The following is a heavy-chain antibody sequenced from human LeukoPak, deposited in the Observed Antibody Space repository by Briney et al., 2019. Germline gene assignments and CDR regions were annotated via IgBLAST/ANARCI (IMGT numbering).Heavy chain of an antibody. CDR3: ARGPDYYGSGKDY. V-gene: IGHV4-34*01. J-gene: IGHJ4*02. Sequence: PETLSLTCAVYGGSFSGYYWSWIRQPPGKGLEWIGEINHSGSTNYNPSLKSRVTISVDTSKNQFSLKLSSVTAADTAVYYCARGPDYYGSGKDYWGQGTLVTVSS. CDR2: INHSGST. D-gene: IGHD3-10*01. CDR1: GGSFSGYY.